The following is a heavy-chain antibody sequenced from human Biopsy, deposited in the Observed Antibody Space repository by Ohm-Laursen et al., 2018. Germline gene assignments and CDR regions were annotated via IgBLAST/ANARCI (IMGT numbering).Heavy chain of an antibody. CDR1: TGTFDSYG. V-gene: IGHV1-69*04. CDR3: AREAIGYQLPCDD. J-gene: IGHJ4*02. D-gene: IGHD2-15*01. Sequence: GASVKVSCKTSTGTFDSYGVTWVRQAPGQGLEWMGRIIPILRTTTYAPKFQGRVTFTADKSSSTAYLEPSSLTSEDTAMFYCAREAIGYQLPCDDWGQGTLVTVSS. CDR2: IIPILRTT.